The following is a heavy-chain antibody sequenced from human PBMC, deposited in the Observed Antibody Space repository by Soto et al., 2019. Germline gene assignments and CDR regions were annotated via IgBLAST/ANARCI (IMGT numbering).Heavy chain of an antibody. CDR3: AIHMEVAGTH. Sequence: SXTLSLTCTVSGGSISSGGYYWSWIRQHPGKGLEWIGYIYYSGSTYYNPSLKSRVTISVDTSKNQFSLKLSSVTAADTAVYYCAIHMEVAGTHWGQGTLVTVSS. V-gene: IGHV4-31*03. J-gene: IGHJ4*02. CDR2: IYYSGST. D-gene: IGHD6-19*01. CDR1: GGSISSGGYY.